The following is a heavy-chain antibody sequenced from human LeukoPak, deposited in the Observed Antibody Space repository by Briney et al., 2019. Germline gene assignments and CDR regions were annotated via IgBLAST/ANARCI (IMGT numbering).Heavy chain of an antibody. D-gene: IGHD2-15*01. CDR2: INPNSGGT. J-gene: IGHJ4*02. CDR1: GYTFTGYY. V-gene: IGHV1-2*02. Sequence: ASVKVSCKASGYTFTGYYMHWVRQAPGQGLEWMGWINPNSGGTNYAQKFQGRVTMTRDTSISTAYMELSRLRSDDTAVYYCGRGDRYCSGGSCLGSHDYWGQGTLVTVSS. CDR3: GRGDRYCSGGSCLGSHDY.